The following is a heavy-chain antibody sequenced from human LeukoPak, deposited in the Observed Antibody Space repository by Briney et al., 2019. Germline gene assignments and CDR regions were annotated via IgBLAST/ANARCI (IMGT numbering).Heavy chain of an antibody. Sequence: PPGGSLRLSCAASGFTFSSYWMSWVRQAPGKGLEWVANIKQDGSEKYYVDSVKGRFTISRDNAKNSLYLQMNSLRAEDTALYYCVKRVRYDSGTYYFDYWGQGTLVTVSS. CDR3: VKRVRYDSGTYYFDY. D-gene: IGHD3-10*01. J-gene: IGHJ4*02. CDR1: GFTFSSYW. CDR2: IKQDGSEK. V-gene: IGHV3-7*03.